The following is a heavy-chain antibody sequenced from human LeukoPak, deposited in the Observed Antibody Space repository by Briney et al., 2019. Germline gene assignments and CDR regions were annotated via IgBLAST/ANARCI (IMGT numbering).Heavy chain of an antibody. D-gene: IGHD1-26*01. J-gene: IGHJ4*02. Sequence: PGGSLRLSCAASGFTFRSHGMHWVRQAPGKGQEWVAFIWYDGSNKYYTDSVKGRFTISRDNSKNTLYLQMNSLRAEDTAVYYCAGDRATSYFDYWGQGALVTISS. CDR1: GFTFRSHG. V-gene: IGHV3-33*01. CDR3: AGDRATSYFDY. CDR2: IWYDGSNK.